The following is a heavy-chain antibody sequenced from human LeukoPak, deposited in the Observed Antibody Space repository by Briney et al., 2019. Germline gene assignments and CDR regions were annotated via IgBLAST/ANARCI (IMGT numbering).Heavy chain of an antibody. D-gene: IGHD1-26*01. Sequence: GGSLRLSCAASGFTFSNYAMNWVRQAPGKGLEWVSLISGSTGSTYYADSVKGRFSISRDNSKNTVYLQMNSLRVEDTAVYYCAKGPVSAIGGGTTLEFWGQGTLVTVFS. CDR1: GFTFSNYA. CDR2: ISGSTGST. V-gene: IGHV3-23*01. J-gene: IGHJ4*02. CDR3: AKGPVSAIGGGTTLEF.